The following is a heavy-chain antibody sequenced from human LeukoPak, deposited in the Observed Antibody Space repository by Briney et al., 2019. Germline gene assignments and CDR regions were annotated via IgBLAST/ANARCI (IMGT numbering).Heavy chain of an antibody. V-gene: IGHV1-2*02. J-gene: IGHJ4*02. D-gene: IGHD3-22*01. CDR3: ARTGQNYYDSSGYSIDY. Sequence: GASVKVSCKASGYTFTGYYMHWVRQAPGQGLEWMGWINPNSGGTNYAQKFQGRVTMTRDTSISTAYMELSRLRSDDTAVYYCARTGQNYYDSSGYSIDYWGQGTLVTVSS. CDR2: INPNSGGT. CDR1: GYTFTGYY.